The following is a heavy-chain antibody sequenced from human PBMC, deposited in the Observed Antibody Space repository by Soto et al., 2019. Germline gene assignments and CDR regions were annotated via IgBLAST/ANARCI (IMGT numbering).Heavy chain of an antibody. CDR3: ARASRGALWDLEYYFDY. CDR2: IKQDGSEK. D-gene: IGHD1-26*01. CDR1: GFTFSSYW. Sequence: EVQLVESGGGLVQPGGSLRLSCAASGFTFSSYWMSWVRQAPGKGLEWVANIKQDGSEKYYVDSVKGRFTISRDNAKNSLYLQINSLRAEDTAVYYCARASRGALWDLEYYFDYWGQGTLVTVSS. J-gene: IGHJ4*02. V-gene: IGHV3-7*05.